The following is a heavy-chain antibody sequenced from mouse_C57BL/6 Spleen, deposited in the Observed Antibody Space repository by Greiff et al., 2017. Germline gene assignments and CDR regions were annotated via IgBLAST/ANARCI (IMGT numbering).Heavy chain of an antibody. D-gene: IGHD2-4*01. Sequence: EVKLVESGGGLVKPGGSLKLSCAASGFTFSDYGMHWVRQAPEKGLEWVAYISSGSSTIYYADTVKGRFTISRDNAKNTLFLQMTSLRSEDTAMYYCASNPFYYDDGYYFDYWGQGTTLTVSS. CDR1: GFTFSDYG. J-gene: IGHJ2*01. CDR2: ISSGSSTI. CDR3: ASNPFYYDDGYYFDY. V-gene: IGHV5-17*01.